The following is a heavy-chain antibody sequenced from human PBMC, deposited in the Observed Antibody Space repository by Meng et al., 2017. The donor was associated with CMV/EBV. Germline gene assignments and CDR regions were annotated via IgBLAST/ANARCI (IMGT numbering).Heavy chain of an antibody. CDR2: IKQDGSEK. CDR1: GFTFSRYW. J-gene: IGHJ6*02. CDR3: ARDRGYYDSSGYYPVLDYYGMDV. D-gene: IGHD3-22*01. V-gene: IGHV3-7*03. Sequence: GGSLRLSCAASGFTFSRYWMSWVRQAPGKGLEWVANIKQDGSEKYYVDSVKGRFTISRDNAKNSLYLQMNSLRAEDTALYHCARDRGYYDSSGYYPVLDYYGMDVWGQGTTVTVSS.